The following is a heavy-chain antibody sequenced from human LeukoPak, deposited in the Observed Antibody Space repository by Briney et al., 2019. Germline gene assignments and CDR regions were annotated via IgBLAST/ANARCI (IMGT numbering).Heavy chain of an antibody. D-gene: IGHD6-19*01. V-gene: IGHV4-59*11. CDR3: ARGYSSGWNYYFDY. J-gene: IGHJ4*02. CDR2: IFYSGNTNYNPSLT. Sequence: SQTLSLTCTVSGGSISSHYWSWIRQPPGKGLEWIGYIFYSGNTNYNPSLTNYNPSLKSRVTISVDTSKNQFSLKLSSVTAADTAVYYCARGYSSGWNYYFDYWGQGTLVTVSS. CDR1: GGSISSHY.